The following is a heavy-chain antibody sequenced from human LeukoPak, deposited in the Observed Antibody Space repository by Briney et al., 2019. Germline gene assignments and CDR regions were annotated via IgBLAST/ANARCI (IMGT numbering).Heavy chain of an antibody. CDR1: GGSISSGVYY. J-gene: IGHJ4*02. V-gene: IGHV4-31*03. CDR3: ARALKRQKYFDY. CDR2: IYYSGST. Sequence: SETLSLTCTVSGGSISSGVYYWSWIRQHPGKGLEWIGYIYYSGSTYYNPSLKSRVTISVDTSKNQFSLKLSSVTAADTAVYYCARALKRQKYFDYWGQGTLVTVSS.